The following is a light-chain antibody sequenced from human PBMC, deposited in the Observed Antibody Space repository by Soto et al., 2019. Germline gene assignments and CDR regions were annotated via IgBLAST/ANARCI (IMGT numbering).Light chain of an antibody. Sequence: QSVLTQPPSVSAAPGQRVTISCTGSSSNIGAGFDVHWYQHLPGTAPKLLIYGNYNRPSGVPDRFSGSKSGASASLTITGLQAEDEADYSCQSFDSSLVFGTGTKLTVL. CDR3: QSFDSSLV. V-gene: IGLV1-40*01. J-gene: IGLJ1*01. CDR2: GNY. CDR1: SSNIGAGFD.